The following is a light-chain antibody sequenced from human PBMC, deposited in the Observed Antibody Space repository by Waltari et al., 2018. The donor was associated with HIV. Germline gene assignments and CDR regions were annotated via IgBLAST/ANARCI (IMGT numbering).Light chain of an antibody. CDR2: KAS. V-gene: IGKV1-5*03. CDR1: QSISSW. Sequence: DIQMTQSPSNLSASLGDRVTITCRASQSISSWLAWYQQKPGKAPNLLIYKASSLESGVPSRFSGSGSGTEFTLTISSLQPDDFATYYCQQYNTSPWTFGQGTKVEVK. CDR3: QQYNTSPWT. J-gene: IGKJ1*01.